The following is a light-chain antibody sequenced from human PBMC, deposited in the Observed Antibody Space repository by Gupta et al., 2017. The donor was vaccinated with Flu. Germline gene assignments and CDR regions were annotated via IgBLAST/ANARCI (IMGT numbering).Light chain of an antibody. V-gene: IGKV1-5*03. CDR3: QQYNSYSST. J-gene: IGKJ2*01. CDR2: QAS. CDR1: QGISTW. Sequence: DIHITPSPSTLSASLGDRVPIPCRASQGISTWVAWYQQKPGKAPNLLIFQASSLQSGVPSRLRGRGSGTEFTLTISSLLPDDFATYYGQQYNSYSSTFGRGPGWRSN.